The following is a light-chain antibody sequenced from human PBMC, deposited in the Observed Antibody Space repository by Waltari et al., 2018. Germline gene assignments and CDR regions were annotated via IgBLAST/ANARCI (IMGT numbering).Light chain of an antibody. V-gene: IGKV3-20*01. Sequence: EIVLTQSPAPLSLSPGDRAPPSCRASQSVGRTLAWYQQRPGQAPRLLIYDASTRATGIPDRFSGSGSGTDFSLTISRLEPEDFAVYYCQKYGTRPATFGQGTNVEVK. CDR3: QKYGTRPAT. CDR1: QSVGRT. CDR2: DAS. J-gene: IGKJ1*01.